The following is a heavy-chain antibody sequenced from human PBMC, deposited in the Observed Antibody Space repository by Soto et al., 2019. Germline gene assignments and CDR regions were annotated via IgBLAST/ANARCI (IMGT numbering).Heavy chain of an antibody. CDR2: IYYSGST. CDR3: ASGVVVPAAYYFDD. J-gene: IGHJ4*02. CDR1: GGSISSGDYY. V-gene: IGHV4-30-4*01. Sequence: PSETLSLTCTVSGGSISSGDYYWSWIRQPPGKGLEWIGYIYYSGSTYYNPSLKSRVTISVDTSKNQFSLKLSSVTAADTAVYYCASGVVVPAAYYFDDWGQGTLVTVSS. D-gene: IGHD2-2*01.